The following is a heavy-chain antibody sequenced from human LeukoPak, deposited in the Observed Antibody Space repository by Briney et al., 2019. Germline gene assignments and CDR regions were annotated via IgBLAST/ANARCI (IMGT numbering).Heavy chain of an antibody. CDR2: IYPGDSDT. V-gene: IGHV5-51*01. D-gene: IGHD2-2*01. J-gene: IGHJ3*02. Sequence: GESLKISCKGSGYSFTSYWIGWVRQMPGKGLEWMGIIYPGDSDTGYSPSFQGQVTISADKSISTAYLQWSSLKASDTAMYYCASLDIVVVPAAPDAFDIWGQGTMVTVSS. CDR3: ASLDIVVVPAAPDAFDI. CDR1: GYSFTSYW.